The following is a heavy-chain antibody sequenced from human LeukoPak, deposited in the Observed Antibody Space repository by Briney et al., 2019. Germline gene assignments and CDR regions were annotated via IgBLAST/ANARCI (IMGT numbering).Heavy chain of an antibody. CDR2: ISAYNGNT. J-gene: IGHJ5*02. Sequence: GASVKVSCKASGYTFTSYGISWVRQAPGQGLEWMGWISAYNGNTNYAQKFKGRVTITADKSTSTAYMELSSLRSEDTAVYYCARAKRIHDFWSGYSGRYNWFDPWGQGTLVTVSS. CDR1: GYTFTSYG. D-gene: IGHD3-3*01. V-gene: IGHV1-18*01. CDR3: ARAKRIHDFWSGYSGRYNWFDP.